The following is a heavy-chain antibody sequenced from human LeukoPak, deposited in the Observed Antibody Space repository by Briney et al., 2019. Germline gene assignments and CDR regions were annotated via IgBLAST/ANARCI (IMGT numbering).Heavy chain of an antibody. CDR1: GFTFSSYA. J-gene: IGHJ4*02. Sequence: GGSLRLSCAVSGFTFSSYAMNWVRQAPGKGLEWVSAISGSGGSTYYADSVKGRFTISRDNSKNSFYLQMSSLRAEDTGVFYCARDVAYSAFDYWGQGTLVTVSS. V-gene: IGHV3-23*01. CDR3: ARDVAYSAFDY. CDR2: ISGSGGST. D-gene: IGHD2-21*01.